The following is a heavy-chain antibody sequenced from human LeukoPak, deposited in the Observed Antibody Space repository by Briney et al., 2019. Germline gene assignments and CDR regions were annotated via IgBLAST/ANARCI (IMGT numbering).Heavy chain of an antibody. D-gene: IGHD6-13*01. V-gene: IGHV4-61*02. CDR2: IYASGST. Sequence: SETLSLTCTVSGGSISSGDYYWSWIRQPAGKGLEWIGRIYASGSTNYNPSLKSRVTISVDTSKTQFSLKLGSVTAADTAVYYCARSISGSTDASYYYYMDVWGKGTTVTVSS. CDR3: ARSISGSTDASYYYYMDV. J-gene: IGHJ6*03. CDR1: GGSISSGDYY.